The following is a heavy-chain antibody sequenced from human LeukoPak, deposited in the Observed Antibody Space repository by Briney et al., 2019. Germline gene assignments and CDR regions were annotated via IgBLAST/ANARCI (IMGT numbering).Heavy chain of an antibody. Sequence: NPSETLSLTCTVSGASISSYYWSWIRQPPGKGLEWIGYIYYSGSTNYNPSLKSRVTISVDTSKNQFSLKLSSVTAADTAVYYCARSYGWSYRDYWGQGTLVTVSS. CDR3: ARSYGWSYRDY. CDR1: GASISSYY. D-gene: IGHD6-19*01. V-gene: IGHV4-59*01. J-gene: IGHJ4*02. CDR2: IYYSGST.